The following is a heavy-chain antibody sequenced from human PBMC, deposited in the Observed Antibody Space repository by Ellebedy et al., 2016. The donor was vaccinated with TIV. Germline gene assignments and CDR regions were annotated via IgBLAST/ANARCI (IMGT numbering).Heavy chain of an antibody. J-gene: IGHJ6*02. D-gene: IGHD2-15*01. CDR3: ARELGYCSGGSCYTYGMDV. V-gene: IGHV4-59*01. CDR1: GGSISSYY. Sequence: SETLSLXXTVSGGSISSYYWSWIRQPPGKGLEWIGYIYYSGSTNYNPSLKSRVTISVDTSKNQFSLKLSSVTAADTAVYYCARELGYCSGGSCYTYGMDVWGQGTTVTVSS. CDR2: IYYSGST.